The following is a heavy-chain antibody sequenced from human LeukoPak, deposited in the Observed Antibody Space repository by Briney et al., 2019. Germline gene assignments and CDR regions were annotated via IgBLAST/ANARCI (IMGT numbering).Heavy chain of an antibody. CDR2: IRNDRIT. Sequence: PGGSLRLSCVLSGLTFSDAWMRWVRQAPGKGLEWVGRIRNDRITDYAAPVQGRFSISRDNSKNTFYLQMNSLRTEDTGMYFCTWMATIFTVDYWGQGTLVTVSS. CDR3: TWMATIFTVDY. V-gene: IGHV3-15*01. CDR1: GLTFSDAW. J-gene: IGHJ4*02. D-gene: IGHD5-12*01.